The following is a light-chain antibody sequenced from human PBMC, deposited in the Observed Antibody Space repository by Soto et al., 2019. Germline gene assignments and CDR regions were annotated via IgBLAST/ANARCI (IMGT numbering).Light chain of an antibody. V-gene: IGLV1-44*01. CDR1: SSNIGGNP. Sequence: QSALTQPPSASETPGQRVTISCSGSSSNIGGNPVNWFQQLPGTAPKLLIYNYYQRPSGVPDRFSGSKSGTSASLAISELQSEDEADYYCAAWDNSLNAYLFGTGTKVTVL. CDR2: NYY. CDR3: AAWDNSLNAYL. J-gene: IGLJ1*01.